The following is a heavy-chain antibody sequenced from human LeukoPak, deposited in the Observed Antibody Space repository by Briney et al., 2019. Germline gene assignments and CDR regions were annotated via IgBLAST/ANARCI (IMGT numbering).Heavy chain of an antibody. CDR2: ISSSGSTI. J-gene: IGHJ4*02. CDR3: AREGRGGSVDY. D-gene: IGHD4-23*01. V-gene: IGHV3-48*03. CDR1: GFTFSSYE. Sequence: GGSLRLSCAASGFTFSSYEMNWVRQAPGKGLEWVSYISSSGSTIYYADSVKGRFTISRDNAKNSLYLQMNSLRAEDTAVYYCAREGRGGSVDYWGQGTLVTVSS.